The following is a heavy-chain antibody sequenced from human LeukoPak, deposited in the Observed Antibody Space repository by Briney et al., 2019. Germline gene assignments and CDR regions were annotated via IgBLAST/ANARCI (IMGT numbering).Heavy chain of an antibody. Sequence: GGSLRLTCVASGFTFRTYAMHWVRQAPGKGLEYVSVISSDGTTSYYANSVKGRFTVSRDNSKDTLYLQMGSLRIEDMAVYYCARGFPFDLNAFDIWGQGTMVTVSS. D-gene: IGHD3-9*01. CDR2: ISSDGTTS. CDR1: GFTFRTYA. V-gene: IGHV3-64*01. CDR3: ARGFPFDLNAFDI. J-gene: IGHJ3*02.